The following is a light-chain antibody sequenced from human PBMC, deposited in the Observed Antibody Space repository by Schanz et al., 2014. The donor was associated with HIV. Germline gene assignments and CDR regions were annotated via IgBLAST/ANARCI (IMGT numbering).Light chain of an antibody. Sequence: QSALTQPASVSGSPGQSITISCTGTTSDVGSYNLVSWYQQHPGKAPKVMIYEVSKRPSGVSNRFSGSKSGNTASLTIYGLQAEDEADYYCCAYSSSATVVFGTGTKFTVL. CDR2: EVS. CDR3: CAYSSSATVV. CDR1: TSDVGSYNL. J-gene: IGLJ1*01. V-gene: IGLV2-23*02.